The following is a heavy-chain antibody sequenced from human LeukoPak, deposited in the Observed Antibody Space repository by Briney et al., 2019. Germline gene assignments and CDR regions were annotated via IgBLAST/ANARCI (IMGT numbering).Heavy chain of an antibody. D-gene: IGHD2-21*02. CDR2: MSASSGNT. Sequence: ASVKVSCKASGYTFTSYDINWVRQATGQGLEWLGWMSASSGNTGYAQKFQGRVSMTRATSISTACLELSSLTFEDTAVYYCVRTPPKGDIDYWGQGTLVTVSS. CDR1: GYTFTSYD. CDR3: VRTPPKGDIDY. V-gene: IGHV1-8*01. J-gene: IGHJ4*02.